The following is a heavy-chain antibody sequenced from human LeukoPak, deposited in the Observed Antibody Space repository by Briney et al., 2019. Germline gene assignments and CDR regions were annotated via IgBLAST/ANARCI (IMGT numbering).Heavy chain of an antibody. D-gene: IGHD2-21*01. V-gene: IGHV3-74*01. CDR2: INLNGRST. CDR3: ARDVWGDRDGYFDY. J-gene: IGHJ4*02. Sequence: GGSLRLSCAASGFTFSSYWMHWVRQDPRKGLLWVARINLNGRSTSYGESVQGRFAISRDNAKNTVYLEMNNLRAEDTAVYYCARDVWGDRDGYFDYWGLGTLVTVSS. CDR1: GFTFSSYW.